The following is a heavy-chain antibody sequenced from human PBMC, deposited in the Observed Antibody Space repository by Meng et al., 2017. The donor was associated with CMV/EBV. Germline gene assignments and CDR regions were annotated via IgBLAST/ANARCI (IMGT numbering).Heavy chain of an antibody. CDR1: GFTFSSYW. J-gene: IGHJ6*02. Sequence: GESLKISCAASGFTFSSYWMHWVRQAPGKGLVWVSRINSDGSSTSYADSVKGRFTISRDNAKNTLYLQMNSLGAEDTAVYYCARRYCSSTSCPPYYGMDVWGQGTTVTVSS. D-gene: IGHD2-2*01. CDR2: INSDGSST. V-gene: IGHV3-74*01. CDR3: ARRYCSSTSCPPYYGMDV.